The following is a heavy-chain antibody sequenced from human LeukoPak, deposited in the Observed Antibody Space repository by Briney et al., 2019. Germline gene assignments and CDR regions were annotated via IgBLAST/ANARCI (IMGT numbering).Heavy chain of an antibody. V-gene: IGHV3-74*01. CDR3: ARASGTTVTTYIFDY. Sequence: PGGSLRLSCAASGFTFSSYAMSWVRQAPGKGLVWVSRINSDGSSTSYADSVKGRFTISRDNAKNTLYLQMNSLRAEDTAVYYCARASGTTVTTYIFDYWGQGILVTVSS. CDR2: INSDGSST. J-gene: IGHJ4*02. CDR1: GFTFSSYA. D-gene: IGHD4-17*01.